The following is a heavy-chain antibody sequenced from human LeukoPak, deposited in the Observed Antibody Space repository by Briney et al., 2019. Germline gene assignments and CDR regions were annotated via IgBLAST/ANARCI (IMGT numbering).Heavy chain of an antibody. CDR2: IYPSDSET. D-gene: IGHD3-22*01. CDR3: ARPNITSYYDSRGYDAFDV. V-gene: IGHV5-51*01. J-gene: IGHJ3*01. CDR1: GYSFTSYW. Sequence: GGSLKISCKGSGYSFTSYWIAWVRQMPGKGLEWMGIIYPSDSETTYSPSFQGQVTISADKSISTAYLQWSSLTASDTAMYYCARPNITSYYDSRGYDAFDVWGQGTMVTVYS.